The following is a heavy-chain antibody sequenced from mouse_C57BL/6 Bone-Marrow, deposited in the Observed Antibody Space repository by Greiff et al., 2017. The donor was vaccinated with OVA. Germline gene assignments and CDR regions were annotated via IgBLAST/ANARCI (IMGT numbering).Heavy chain of an antibody. J-gene: IGHJ2*01. V-gene: IGHV3-6*01. D-gene: IGHD2-3*01. CDR2: ISYDGSN. CDR1: GYSITSGYY. CDR3: ARRGWLQRYYFDD. Sequence: EVKLQESGPGLVKPSQSLSLTCSVTGYSITSGYYWNWIRQFPGNKLEWMGYISYDGSNNYNPSLQNRISITRDTSKNQFFLTLNAVTTEDTAKYNGARRGWLQRYYFDDWGQGTTLTVSA.